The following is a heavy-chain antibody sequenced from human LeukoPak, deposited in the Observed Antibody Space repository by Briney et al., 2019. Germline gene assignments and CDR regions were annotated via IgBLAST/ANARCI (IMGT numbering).Heavy chain of an antibody. CDR3: ARSIGDSSSFWYFDL. CDR2: ISAYNGNT. D-gene: IGHD6-6*01. J-gene: IGHJ2*01. V-gene: IGHV1-18*01. CDR1: GYTFTSYG. Sequence: ASVKVSCKASGYTFTSYGISWVRQAPGQGLEWMGWISAYNGNTNYAQKLQGRVTMTTDTSTSTAYMELRSLRSDDTAVYYCARSIGDSSSFWYFDLWGRGTLVTVSS.